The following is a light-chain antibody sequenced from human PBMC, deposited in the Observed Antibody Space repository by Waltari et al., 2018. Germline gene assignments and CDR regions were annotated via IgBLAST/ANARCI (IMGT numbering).Light chain of an antibody. CDR3: QQYTNWPLT. V-gene: IGKV3D-15*01. CDR2: DAS. Sequence: EIVLTQSPATLSVSPGERATLSCWASQSIRSTLAWYQQKPGQAHRLLIYDASTRATGIPVRFSGSGSGTYFTLTISSLQSEDFAVYYCQQYTNWPLTFGGGTKVEI. CDR1: QSIRST. J-gene: IGKJ4*01.